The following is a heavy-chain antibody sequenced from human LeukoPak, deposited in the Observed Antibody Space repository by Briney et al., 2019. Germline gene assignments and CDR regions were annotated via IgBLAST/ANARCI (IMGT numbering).Heavy chain of an antibody. Sequence: KPSETLSLTCAVYGGSISSGGYSWSWIRQPPGKGLEWIGYIYHSGSTNYNPSLKSRVTISVDKSKNQFSLKLSSVTAADTAVYYCARAGIAAAGTAGGWGQGTLVTVSS. J-gene: IGHJ4*02. CDR2: IYHSGST. CDR3: ARAGIAAAGTAGG. D-gene: IGHD6-13*01. V-gene: IGHV4-30-2*01. CDR1: GGSISSGGYS.